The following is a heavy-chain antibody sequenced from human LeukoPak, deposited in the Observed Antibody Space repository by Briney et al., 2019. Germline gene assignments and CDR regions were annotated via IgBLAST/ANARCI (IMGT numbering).Heavy chain of an antibody. J-gene: IGHJ4*02. CDR3: AKARAGGPYSSSWYVLDY. V-gene: IGHV3-11*01. Sequence: PGGSLRLSCAASGFTFSDYYMSWIRQAPGKGLEWVSYISSSGSTIYYADSVKGRFTISRDNAENSLYLQMNSLRAEDTALYYCAKARAGGPYSSSWYVLDYWGQGTLVTVSS. D-gene: IGHD6-13*01. CDR2: ISSSGSTI. CDR1: GFTFSDYY.